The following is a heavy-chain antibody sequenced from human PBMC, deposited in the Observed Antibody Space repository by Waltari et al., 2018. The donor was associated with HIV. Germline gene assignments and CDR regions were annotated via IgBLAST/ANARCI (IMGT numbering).Heavy chain of an antibody. J-gene: IGHJ4*02. Sequence: EVQLVESGGGLVKPGGSLRLSCAVSGYSFSDDWVSWVRQTPGKGLEWVGRIKRKTDGGTTDYAAPVKGRFTISRDDSKTTLYLQMNSLKTEDTAVYYCTTLLTSGYLYFFDNWGQGTLVTVSS. CDR2: IKRKTDGGTT. D-gene: IGHD3-22*01. V-gene: IGHV3-15*01. CDR3: TTLLTSGYLYFFDN. CDR1: GYSFSDDW.